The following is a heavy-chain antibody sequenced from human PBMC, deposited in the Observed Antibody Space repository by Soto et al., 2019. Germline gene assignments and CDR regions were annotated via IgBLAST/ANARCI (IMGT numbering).Heavy chain of an antibody. D-gene: IGHD6-13*01. CDR2: LSYAGDT. CDR1: GFILSTYH. Sequence: RRSLRLSCGASGFILSTYHMHWVRLATGKRLEWVATLSYAGDTYYPGSVKGRFTVSRESAKNSLYLQMNSLPAGYTAVYYCAIEYSDGWINYYDMHVLDQ. V-gene: IGHV3-13*01. J-gene: IGHJ6*02. CDR3: AIEYSDGWINYYDMHV.